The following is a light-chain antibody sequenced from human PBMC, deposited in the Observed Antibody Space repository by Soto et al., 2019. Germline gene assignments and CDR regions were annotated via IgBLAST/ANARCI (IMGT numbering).Light chain of an antibody. CDR1: HSVSSSY. V-gene: IGKV3-20*01. CDR2: GAS. CDR3: QQYGSSPWT. Sequence: DIVLTQSPDTLSLSPGESATLSCRASHSVSSSYLAWYRQKPGQAPRLLIYGASSRATGIPDRFSGSGSGTDFTLTISRLGPEDFAVYYCQQYGSSPWTFGQGTKVEIK. J-gene: IGKJ1*01.